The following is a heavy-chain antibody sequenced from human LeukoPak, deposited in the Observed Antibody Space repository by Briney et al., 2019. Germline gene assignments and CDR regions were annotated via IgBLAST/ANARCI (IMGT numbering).Heavy chain of an antibody. CDR3: ARTRYSGSYGGADY. CDR2: INWNGGTT. J-gene: IGHJ4*02. V-gene: IGHV3-20*01. Sequence: PGGSLRLSCAASGFTFDAYGMTWVRQAPGKGLEWVSGINWNGGTTGYADSVKGRFTISRDNAKNSLYLQMSSLRAEDTALYHRARTRYSGSYGGADYWGQGTLVTVSS. CDR1: GFTFDAYG. D-gene: IGHD1-26*01.